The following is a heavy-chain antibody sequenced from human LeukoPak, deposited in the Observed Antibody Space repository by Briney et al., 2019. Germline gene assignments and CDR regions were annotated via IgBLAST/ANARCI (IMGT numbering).Heavy chain of an antibody. V-gene: IGHV4-39*01. CDR1: GGSISSSNYY. CDR3: ARPRRIAYRYIDY. Sequence: PSETLSLTCTVSGGSISSSNYYWGWIRQPPGKGLEWIGTIYYSGSTYYNPSLNRRVTISVDPSKNQFSLKLYSVPAADTAVYYCARPRRIAYRYIDYWGQGTLVTVSS. CDR2: IYYSGST. D-gene: IGHD5-18*01. J-gene: IGHJ4*02.